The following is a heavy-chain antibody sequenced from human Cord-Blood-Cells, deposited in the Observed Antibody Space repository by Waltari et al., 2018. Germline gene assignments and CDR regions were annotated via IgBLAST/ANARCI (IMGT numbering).Heavy chain of an antibody. Sequence: QVQLQESGPGLVKPSETLSLPCTVSGYSISSGYYWGWIRQPPRKGLEWIGSIYHSGSTYYNPSLKSRVTISVDTSKNQFSLKLSSVTAADTAVYYCARVPRVGDQLLYGYWYFDLWGRGTLVTVSS. CDR2: IYHSGST. CDR1: GYSISSGYY. J-gene: IGHJ2*01. D-gene: IGHD2-2*02. V-gene: IGHV4-38-2*02. CDR3: ARVPRVGDQLLYGYWYFDL.